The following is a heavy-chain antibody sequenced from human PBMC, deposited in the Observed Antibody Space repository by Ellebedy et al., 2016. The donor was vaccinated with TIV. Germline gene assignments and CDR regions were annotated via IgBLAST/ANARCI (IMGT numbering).Heavy chain of an antibody. Sequence: GESLKISCAASGFTFSSYSMNWVRQALGQGLEWISYTSSTSSRIYYADSVKGRFTVSGDNAKNSLFLQMNSLRAEDTAVYYCAREGTTVTTYGVDVWGQGATVTVSS. CDR1: GFTFSSYS. D-gene: IGHD4-17*01. J-gene: IGHJ6*02. V-gene: IGHV3-48*04. CDR3: AREGTTVTTYGVDV. CDR2: TSSTSSRI.